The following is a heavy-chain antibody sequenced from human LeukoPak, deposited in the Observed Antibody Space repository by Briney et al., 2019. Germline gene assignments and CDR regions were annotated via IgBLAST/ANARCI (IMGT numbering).Heavy chain of an antibody. V-gene: IGHV1-46*01. J-gene: IGHJ5*02. D-gene: IGHD6-19*01. Sequence: ASVKVSCKASGYTFTSYYMHWVRQAPGQGLEWMGIINPSGGSTSYAQEFQGRVTITRGTSASTAYMELSSLRSEDMAVYYCARGGPSSGWHHWGQGTLVTVSS. CDR1: GYTFTSYY. CDR3: ARGGPSSGWHH. CDR2: INPSGGST.